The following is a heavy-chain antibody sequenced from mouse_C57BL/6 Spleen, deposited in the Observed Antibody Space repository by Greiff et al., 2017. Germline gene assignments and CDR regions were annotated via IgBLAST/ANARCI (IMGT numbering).Heavy chain of an antibody. CDR2: IDPSDSYT. CDR3: ARAGKGAWFAY. CDR1: GYTFTSYW. Sequence: QVQLQQPGAELVMPGASVKLSCKASGYTFTSYWMHWVKQRPGQGLEWIGEIDPSDSYTNYNQKFKGKSTLTVDKSSSTAYMQLSSLTSEDSAVYYCARAGKGAWFAYWGEETLVTVSA. J-gene: IGHJ3*01. V-gene: IGHV1-69*01.